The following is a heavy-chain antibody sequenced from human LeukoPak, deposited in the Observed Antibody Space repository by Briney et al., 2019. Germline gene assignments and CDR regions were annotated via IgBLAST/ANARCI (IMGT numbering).Heavy chain of an antibody. J-gene: IGHJ4*02. CDR1: GEFFSGSY. Sequence: SETLSLTCAVYGEFFSGSYWNWIRQSPGKGLEWIGEINHSGNTNYNPSLKSRFTISVDTSQKQFSLRLSSVTAADTAVYYCARGLYLTTRGGAAAGFLDYWGQGTLVTVSS. CDR3: ARGLYLTTRGGAAAGFLDY. V-gene: IGHV4-34*01. CDR2: INHSGNT. D-gene: IGHD6-13*01.